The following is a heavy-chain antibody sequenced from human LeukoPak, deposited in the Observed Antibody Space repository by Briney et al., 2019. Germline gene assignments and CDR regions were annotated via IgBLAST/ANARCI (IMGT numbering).Heavy chain of an antibody. Sequence: SVKVSCKASGGTFSSYYMHWVRQAPGQGLEWLGWINPNSGGTNYAQKFQGRVTMTRDTSISTAYMELNRLKSDDTAVYYCARVNVEGYWGQGTLVTVSS. D-gene: IGHD3-3*01. CDR2: INPNSGGT. J-gene: IGHJ4*02. CDR3: ARVNVEGY. CDR1: GGTFSSYY. V-gene: IGHV1-2*02.